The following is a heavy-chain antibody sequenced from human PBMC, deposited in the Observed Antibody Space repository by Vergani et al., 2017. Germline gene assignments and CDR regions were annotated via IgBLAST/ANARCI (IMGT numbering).Heavy chain of an antibody. V-gene: IGHV3-30*04. CDR3: ARSGITMVRGAEDY. J-gene: IGHJ4*02. CDR1: GFTFRSYA. D-gene: IGHD3-10*01. Sequence: QVQLVESGGGVVQPGRSLRLSCAASGFTFRSYAIHCVRQAPGKGLECVAVLSYDGRNKYYADSVKGRFTISRDNSKNTLYLQMNSLRAEDTAVYYCARSGITMVRGAEDYWGQGTLVTVSS. CDR2: LSYDGRNK.